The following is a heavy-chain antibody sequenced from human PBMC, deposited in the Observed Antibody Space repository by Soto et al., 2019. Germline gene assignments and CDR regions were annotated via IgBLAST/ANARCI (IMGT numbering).Heavy chain of an antibody. J-gene: IGHJ6*02. CDR2: IYYSGST. D-gene: IGHD2-15*01. V-gene: IGHV4-31*03. Sequence: QVQLQESGPGLVKPSQTLSLTCTVSGGSISSGGYYWSWIRQHPGKGLEWIGYIYYSGSTYYNPSLKSRVTISVDTSKNQFSLKLSSVTAADTAVYYCARDVGYCSGGSCPHYYYYGMDVWGQGTTVTVSS. CDR3: ARDVGYCSGGSCPHYYYYGMDV. CDR1: GGSISSGGYY.